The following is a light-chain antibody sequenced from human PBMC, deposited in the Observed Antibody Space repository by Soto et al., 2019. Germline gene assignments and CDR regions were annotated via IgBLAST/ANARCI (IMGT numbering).Light chain of an antibody. J-gene: IGKJ2*01. CDR3: LQSGNSPLT. CDR2: GDS. V-gene: IGKV3-20*01. CDR1: RRISSAY. Sequence: EVVLTQSPGTLSLSPGERATLSCRASRRISSAYLAWYQQKPGQAPRLLIYGDSTRATDIPDRFTGSGSATDFTLIISRLEPEDFAVYYCLQSGNSPLTFGQGTRLEIK.